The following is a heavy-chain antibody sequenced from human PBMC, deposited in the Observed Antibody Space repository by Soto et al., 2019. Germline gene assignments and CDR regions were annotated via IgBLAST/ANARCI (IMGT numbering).Heavy chain of an antibody. CDR2: IKSITDGGTT. V-gene: IGHV3-15*01. D-gene: IGHD2-2*01. CDR3: TTDSADIVVVPATFGMDV. Sequence: GGSLRLSCAASGITFSNAWMTWVRQAPGKGLEWVGRIKSITDGGTTDYAAPVKGRFTISRDDSKDTLYLQMNNLRTEDTAVYHCTTDSADIVVVPATFGMDVWGQGTTVTV. J-gene: IGHJ6*02. CDR1: GITFSNAW.